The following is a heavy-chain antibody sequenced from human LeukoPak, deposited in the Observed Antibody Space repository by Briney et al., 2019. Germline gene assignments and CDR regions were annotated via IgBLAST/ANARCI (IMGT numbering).Heavy chain of an antibody. CDR1: GFAFSSFS. J-gene: IGHJ2*01. Sequence: GGSLRLSCAASGFAFSSFSMSWIRQAPGKGLEWVSSISSGGDSYIYYADSVEGRFTISRDNAKDSLYLQMNSLRAEDTAVYYCARGYSTSWYHFWYFDLWGRGTLVTVSS. CDR3: ARGYSTSWYHFWYFDL. V-gene: IGHV3-21*01. D-gene: IGHD6-13*01. CDR2: ISSGGDSYI.